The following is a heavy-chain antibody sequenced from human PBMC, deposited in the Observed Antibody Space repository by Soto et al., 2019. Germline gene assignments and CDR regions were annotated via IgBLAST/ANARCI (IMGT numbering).Heavy chain of an antibody. CDR2: IYSGGST. CDR1: GFTVSSNY. Sequence: EVQLVESGGGLIQPGGSLRLSCAASGFTVSSNYMSWVRQAPGKGLEWVSVIYSGGSTYYADSVKGRFTISRDNSKNTLYLQMNSLRAEDTAVYYCARPGGMAPYGMYVWGQGTTVTVSS. V-gene: IGHV3-53*01. D-gene: IGHD5-12*01. CDR3: ARPGGMAPYGMYV. J-gene: IGHJ6*02.